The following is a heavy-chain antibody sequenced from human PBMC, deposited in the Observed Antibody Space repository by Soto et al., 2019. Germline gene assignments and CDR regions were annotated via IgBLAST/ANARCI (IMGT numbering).Heavy chain of an antibody. V-gene: IGHV4-31*02. CDR2: IYYSGST. CDR3: GRRHTSNRSGSAFRLNRSSDL. Sequence: HPGKGLEWIGYIYYSGSTYYNPSLKSRVTISVDTSKNQFSLKLSSVTAADTVVYSCGRRHTSNRSGSAFRLNRSSDL. D-gene: IGHD4-4*01. J-gene: IGHJ2*01.